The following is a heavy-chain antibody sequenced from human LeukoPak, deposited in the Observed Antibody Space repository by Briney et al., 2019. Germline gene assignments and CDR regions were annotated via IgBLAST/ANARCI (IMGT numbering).Heavy chain of an antibody. CDR1: GFTFSSYS. V-gene: IGHV3-21*01. Sequence: GGSLRLPCAASGFTFSSYSMNWVRQAPGKGLEWVSSISSSSSYIYYADSVKGRFTISRDNAKNSLYLQMNSLRAEDTAVYYCARDYDILTGRNDAFDIWGQGTMVTVSS. J-gene: IGHJ3*02. CDR2: ISSSSSYI. CDR3: ARDYDILTGRNDAFDI. D-gene: IGHD3-9*01.